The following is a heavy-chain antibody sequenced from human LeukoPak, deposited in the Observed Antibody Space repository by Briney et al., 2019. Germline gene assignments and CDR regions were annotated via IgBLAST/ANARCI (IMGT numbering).Heavy chain of an antibody. J-gene: IGHJ3*02. CDR1: GGSISSGGYS. CDR2: IYYSGST. Sequence: SETLSLTCAVSGGSISSGGYSWSWIRQPPGKGLEWIGYIYYSGSTNYNPSLKSRVTISVDTSKNQFSLKLSSVTAADTAVYYCARLNRTADAFDIWGQGTMVTVSS. V-gene: IGHV4-61*08. D-gene: IGHD2-2*01. CDR3: ARLNRTADAFDI.